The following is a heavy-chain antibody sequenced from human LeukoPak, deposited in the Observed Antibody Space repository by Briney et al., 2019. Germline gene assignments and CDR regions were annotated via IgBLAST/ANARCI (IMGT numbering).Heavy chain of an antibody. D-gene: IGHD5-18*01. CDR1: GGSIRSYY. CDR3: ARHRVRGYTYGAFDY. CDR2: IYYSGST. V-gene: IGHV4-59*08. Sequence: PSETLSLTCTVSGGSIRSYYWSWIRQPPGKGLEWIGYIYYSGSTNYNPSFKSGVTISVDTSKNQFSLKLSSVTAADTAVYYCARHRVRGYTYGAFDYWGQGTLVTVSS. J-gene: IGHJ4*02.